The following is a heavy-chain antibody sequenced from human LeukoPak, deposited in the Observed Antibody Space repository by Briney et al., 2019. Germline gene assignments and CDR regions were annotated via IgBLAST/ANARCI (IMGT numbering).Heavy chain of an antibody. V-gene: IGHV1-2*02. CDR3: ARATDY. CDR1: GGTFSSYA. Sequence: ASVKVSCKASGGTFSSYAISWVRQAPGQGLEWMGGINPNSGGTNYAQKFQGRVTMTRDTSISTAYMELSRLRSDDTAVYYCARATDYWGQGTLVTVSS. CDR2: INPNSGGT. J-gene: IGHJ4*02.